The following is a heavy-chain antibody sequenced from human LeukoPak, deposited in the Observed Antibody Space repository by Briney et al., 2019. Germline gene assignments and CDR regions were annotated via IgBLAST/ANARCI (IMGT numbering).Heavy chain of an antibody. V-gene: IGHV3-30*02. D-gene: IGHD3-22*01. CDR2: IRNDGSNE. Sequence: ARSLRLSCAPAGFTFSSYGMHWVRQAAGKGLEWVAFIRNDGSNEYYEDSVKGRFTISRDNSKNTVYLEMNSPRTEDTAVYYCAKDYYDSSGFVDYWGQGTLVTVTS. CDR3: AKDYYDSSGFVDY. CDR1: GFTFSSYG. J-gene: IGHJ4*02.